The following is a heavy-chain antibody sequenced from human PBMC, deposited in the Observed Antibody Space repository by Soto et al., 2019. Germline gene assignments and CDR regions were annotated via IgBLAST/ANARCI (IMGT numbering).Heavy chain of an antibody. CDR2: ISGSGGST. CDR3: AKALRFLEWSTRPYYYYGMDV. V-gene: IGHV3-23*01. D-gene: IGHD3-3*01. CDR1: GFTFSSYA. Sequence: PGGSLRLSCAASGFTFSSYAMSWVRQAPGKGLEWVSAISGSGGSTYYADSVKGRFTISRDNSKNTLYLQMNSLRAEDTAVYYCAKALRFLEWSTRPYYYYGMDVWGQGTTVTVSS. J-gene: IGHJ6*02.